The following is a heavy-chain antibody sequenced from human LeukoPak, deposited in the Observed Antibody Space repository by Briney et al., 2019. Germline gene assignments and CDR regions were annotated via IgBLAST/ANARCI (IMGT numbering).Heavy chain of an antibody. CDR2: TSSSSGTI. D-gene: IGHD2-21*02. V-gene: IGHV3-48*01. J-gene: IGHJ4*02. Sequence: PGGSLRLSCAASGFTFSIYSMSWVRQAPGKGLEWVSYTSSSSGTIYYADSVKGRFTISRDNAKNSLYLQMNSLRAEDTAVYYCAKDGDWAFDHWAQGTLVSVSS. CDR3: AKDGDWAFDH. CDR1: GFTFSIYS.